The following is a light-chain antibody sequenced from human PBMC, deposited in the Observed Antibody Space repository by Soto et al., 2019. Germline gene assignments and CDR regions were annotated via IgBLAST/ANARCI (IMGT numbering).Light chain of an antibody. J-gene: IGKJ1*01. CDR1: QSVSSTY. Sequence: IVLTQSPGTLSLSPGERAALSCRASQSVSSTYLAWYQQKPGQAPRLLIYGASSRATGTPDRFSGSGSGTDFTLTISRLEPEDFAVYYCQQSETFGQGTKVDIK. CDR3: QQSET. CDR2: GAS. V-gene: IGKV3-20*01.